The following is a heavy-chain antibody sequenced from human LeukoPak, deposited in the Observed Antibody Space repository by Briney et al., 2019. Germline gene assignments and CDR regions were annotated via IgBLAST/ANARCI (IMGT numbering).Heavy chain of an antibody. CDR3: ARVPQRGYSGYVFDY. V-gene: IGHV1-46*01. CDR2: INPSGGST. J-gene: IGHJ4*02. Sequence: ASVKVSCKASGYTFTSYYMHWVRQAPGQGLEWMGIINPSGGSTSYAQKFQGRVTMTRDTSTSTVYMELSSLRSEDTAVYYCARVPQRGYSGYVFDYWGQGTLVTVSS. D-gene: IGHD5-12*01. CDR1: GYTFTSYY.